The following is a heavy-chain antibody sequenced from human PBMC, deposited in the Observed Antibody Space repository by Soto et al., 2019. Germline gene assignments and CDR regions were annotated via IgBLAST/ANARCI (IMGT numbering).Heavy chain of an antibody. CDR1: GFTFSDYY. Sequence: GGSLRLSCAASGFTFSDYYMSWIRQAPGKGLEWVSYISSSGSTIYYADSVKGRFTISRDNAKNSLYLQMNSLRAEDTAVYYCARDVSSSKAYSSSSGWFDPWGQGTLVTVSS. J-gene: IGHJ5*02. D-gene: IGHD6-6*01. CDR2: ISSSGSTI. CDR3: ARDVSSSKAYSSSSGWFDP. V-gene: IGHV3-11*01.